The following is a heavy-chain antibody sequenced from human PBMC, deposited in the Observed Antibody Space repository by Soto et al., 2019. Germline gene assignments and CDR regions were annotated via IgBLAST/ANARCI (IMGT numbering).Heavy chain of an antibody. CDR3: ARQQWLVLTAFDI. J-gene: IGHJ3*02. D-gene: IGHD6-19*01. V-gene: IGHV4-59*01. CDR1: GGSIRSYY. CDR2: MYYSGST. Sequence: SETLSLTCTVSGGSIRSYYWSWIWQPPGKGLEWIGYMYYSGSTNYNPSLKSRVTISVDTSKNQFSLKLSSVTAADTAVYYCARQQWLVLTAFDIWGQGTMVTVSS.